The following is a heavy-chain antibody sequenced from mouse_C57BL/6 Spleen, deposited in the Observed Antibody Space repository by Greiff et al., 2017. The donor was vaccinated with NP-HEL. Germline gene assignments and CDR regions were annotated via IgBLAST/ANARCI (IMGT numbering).Heavy chain of an antibody. D-gene: IGHD1-1*01. CDR2: ISSGSSTI. J-gene: IGHJ2*01. CDR1: GFTFSDYG. CDR3: ARSHYYGSSGGVYFDY. V-gene: IGHV5-17*01. Sequence: EVKLVESGGGLVKPGGSLKLSCAASGFTFSDYGMHWVRQAPEKGLEWVAYISSGSSTIYYADTVKGRFTISRDNAKNTLFLQMTSLRSEDTAMYYCARSHYYGSSGGVYFDYWGQGTTLTVSS.